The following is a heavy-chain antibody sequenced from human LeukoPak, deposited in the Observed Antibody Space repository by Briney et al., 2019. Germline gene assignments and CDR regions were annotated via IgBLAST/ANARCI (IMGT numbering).Heavy chain of an antibody. D-gene: IGHD3-10*01. CDR1: GYRFTNNW. CDR2: IYPADSDT. CDR3: ARVFGAGGSLDI. Sequence: GESLKISCKASGYRFTNNWIGWVRQMPGIGLEWMGIIYPADSDTRYSPSFQGQVTISADKSISTAYLQWSSLKASDTAIYYCARVFGAGGSLDIWGQGTMVTVSS. V-gene: IGHV5-51*01. J-gene: IGHJ3*02.